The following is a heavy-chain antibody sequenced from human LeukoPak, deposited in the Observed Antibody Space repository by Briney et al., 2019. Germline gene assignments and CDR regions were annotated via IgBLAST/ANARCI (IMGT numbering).Heavy chain of an antibody. CDR2: ISWNSGSI. Sequence: PGGSLRLSCAASGFTFDDYAMHWVRQAPGKGLEWVSGISWNSGSIGYADSVKGRFTISRDNAKNSLYLQMNSLRAEDTALYYCAKATSSSWYTSDDYWGQGTLVTVSS. D-gene: IGHD6-13*01. J-gene: IGHJ4*02. CDR3: AKATSSSWYTSDDY. V-gene: IGHV3-9*01. CDR1: GFTFDDYA.